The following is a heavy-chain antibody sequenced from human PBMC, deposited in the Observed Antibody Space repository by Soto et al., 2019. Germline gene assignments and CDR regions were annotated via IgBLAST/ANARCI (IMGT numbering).Heavy chain of an antibody. D-gene: IGHD2-15*01. CDR1: GYTFTTYG. CDR2: ISVYNGNT. CDR3: AREYFGGGRCYLPDY. Sequence: QVQLVQSGAEVKKPGASVKVSCKASGYTFTTYGISWVRQAPGQGLEWMGWISVYNGNTNYAQKLQGRVTMTTDTSTSRAEMELRCLRSDDTAVYYCAREYFGGGRCYLPDYWGQGTLVTVSS. J-gene: IGHJ4*02. V-gene: IGHV1-18*01.